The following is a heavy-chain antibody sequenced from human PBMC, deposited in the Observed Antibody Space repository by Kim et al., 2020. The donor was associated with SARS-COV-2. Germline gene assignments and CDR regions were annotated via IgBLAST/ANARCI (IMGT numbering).Heavy chain of an antibody. CDR2: INPNSGGT. CDR1: GYTFTGYY. D-gene: IGHD3-10*01. V-gene: IGHV1-2*06. CDR3: ARDRFVGKISITKGDGRTSSWFDP. Sequence: ASVKVSCKASGYTFTGYYMHWVRQAPGQGLEWMGRINPNSGGTNYAQKFQGRVTMTRDTSISTAYMELSRLRSDDTAVYYCARDRFVGKISITKGDGRTSSWFDPWGQGTLVTVSS. J-gene: IGHJ5*02.